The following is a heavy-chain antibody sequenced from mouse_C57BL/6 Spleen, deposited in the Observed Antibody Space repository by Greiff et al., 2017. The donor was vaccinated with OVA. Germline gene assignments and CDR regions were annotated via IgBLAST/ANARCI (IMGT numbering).Heavy chain of an antibody. V-gene: IGHV1-82*01. Sequence: QVQLQQSGPELVKPGASVTISCKASGYAFSSSWMNWVKQRPGKGLEWIGRIYPGDGDTNYNGKFKGKATLTADKSSSTAYMQLSSLTSEDSAVYFCALTGTDYAMDYWGQGTSVTVSS. CDR2: IYPGDGDT. J-gene: IGHJ4*01. D-gene: IGHD4-1*01. CDR1: GYAFSSSW. CDR3: ALTGTDYAMDY.